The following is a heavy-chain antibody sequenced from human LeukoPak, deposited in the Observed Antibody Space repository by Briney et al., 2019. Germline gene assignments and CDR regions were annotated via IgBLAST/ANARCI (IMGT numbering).Heavy chain of an antibody. J-gene: IGHJ4*02. CDR1: GGTFSSYA. CDR3: ARDGVRIPYFDY. V-gene: IGHV1-46*01. Sequence: GASVKVSCKASGGTFSSYAISWVRQAPGQGLEWMGIINPSGGSTSYAQKFQGRVTMTRDTSTSTVYMELSSLRSEDTAVYYCARDGVRIPYFDYWGQGTLVTVSS. CDR2: INPSGGST. D-gene: IGHD5-18*01.